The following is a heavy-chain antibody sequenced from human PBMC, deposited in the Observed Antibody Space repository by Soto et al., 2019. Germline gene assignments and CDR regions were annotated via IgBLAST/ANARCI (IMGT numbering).Heavy chain of an antibody. D-gene: IGHD6-13*01. CDR1: GFTVSNNH. Sequence: EVQLVESGGGLIQPGGSLRLSCAASGFTVSNNHMRWVRQAPGKGLEWVSLSYSGGSTHYADSVKGRFTISRDNSKDTLYRHTDSARVEDTAVYCCARDPPGIAASGGGGWGQGTLVTVSS. V-gene: IGHV3-53*01. CDR2: SYSGGST. CDR3: ARDPPGIAASGGGG. J-gene: IGHJ4*02.